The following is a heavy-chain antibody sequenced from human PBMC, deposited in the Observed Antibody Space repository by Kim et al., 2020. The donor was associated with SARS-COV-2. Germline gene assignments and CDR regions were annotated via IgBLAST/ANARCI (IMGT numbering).Heavy chain of an antibody. D-gene: IGHD5-12*01. Sequence: LRSRVTISVDTSKNQFSLKLSSVTAADTAVYYCARRAVDGYNTLIGVIDYWGQGTLVTVSS. V-gene: IGHV4-39*01. CDR3: ARRAVDGYNTLIGVIDY. J-gene: IGHJ4*02.